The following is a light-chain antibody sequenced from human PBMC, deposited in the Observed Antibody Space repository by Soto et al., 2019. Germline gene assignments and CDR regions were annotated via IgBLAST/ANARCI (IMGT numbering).Light chain of an antibody. CDR1: SDSVSTSYY. Sequence: QTVVTQEPSFSVSPGGTVTLTCGLSSDSVSTSYYPSWYQQTPGQAPRTLIYSTNTRSSGVPDRFSGSILGNKAALTITGAQADDESDYYCVLYMGSGLSVFGGGTKLTVL. V-gene: IGLV8-61*01. CDR3: VLYMGSGLSV. J-gene: IGLJ2*01. CDR2: STN.